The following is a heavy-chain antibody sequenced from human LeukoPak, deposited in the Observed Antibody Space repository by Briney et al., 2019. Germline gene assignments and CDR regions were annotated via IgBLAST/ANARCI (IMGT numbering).Heavy chain of an antibody. CDR1: GGTFSSYA. V-gene: IGHV1-69*04. J-gene: IGHJ4*02. CDR3: ALLRSWYVFDY. CDR2: IIPILGIA. Sequence: SVKVSCKASGGTFSSYAISWVRQAPGQGLEWMGRIIPILGIANYAQKFQGRVTITADKSTSTAYMELSSLRSEDTAVYYCALLRSWYVFDYWGQGTLVTVSS. D-gene: IGHD6-13*01.